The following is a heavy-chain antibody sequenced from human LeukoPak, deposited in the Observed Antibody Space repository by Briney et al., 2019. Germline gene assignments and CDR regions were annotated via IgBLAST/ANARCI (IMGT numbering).Heavy chain of an antibody. V-gene: IGHV4-39*07. Sequence: GSLRLSCAASGFTFSRHGMHWVRQAPGKGLEWIGSMYYRGSTYYNPSLKSRVTISVDTSKNQFSLKMSSVTAADTAVYYCARDAGHQLSRRNYYAMDVWGQGTTVTVSS. CDR1: GFTFSRHG. D-gene: IGHD1-1*01. CDR2: MYYRGST. J-gene: IGHJ6*02. CDR3: ARDAGHQLSRRNYYAMDV.